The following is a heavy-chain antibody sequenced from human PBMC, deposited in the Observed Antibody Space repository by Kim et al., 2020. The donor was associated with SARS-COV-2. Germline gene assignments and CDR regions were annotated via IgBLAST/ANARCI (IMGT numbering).Heavy chain of an antibody. CDR3: ARESSSVVPAAIGWFDP. CDR1: GYTFTSYY. V-gene: IGHV1-46*01. J-gene: IGHJ5*02. Sequence: ASVKVSCKASGYTFTSYYMHWVRQAPGQGLEWMGIINPSGGSTSYAQKFQGRVTMTRDTSTSTVYMELSSLRSEDTAVYYCARESSSVVPAAIGWFDPWGQGTLVTVSS. CDR2: INPSGGST. D-gene: IGHD2-2*01.